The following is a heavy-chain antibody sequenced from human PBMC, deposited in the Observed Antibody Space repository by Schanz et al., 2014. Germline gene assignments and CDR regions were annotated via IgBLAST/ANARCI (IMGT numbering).Heavy chain of an antibody. Sequence: QVQLVESGGGLVKPGGSLRLSCAASGFTFSDYYMSWVRQAPGKGLEWVSYISSVGISKYYADPVKGRFTISRDSANNSVYLQMNSLRGEDTAVYYCASGQWVVHDYWGQGTLVTVSS. D-gene: IGHD6-19*01. CDR1: GFTFSDYY. J-gene: IGHJ4*02. V-gene: IGHV3-11*01. CDR2: ISSVGISK. CDR3: ASGQWVVHDY.